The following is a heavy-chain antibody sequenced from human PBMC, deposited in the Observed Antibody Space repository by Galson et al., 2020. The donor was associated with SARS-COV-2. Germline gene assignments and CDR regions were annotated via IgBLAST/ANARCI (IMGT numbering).Heavy chain of an antibody. V-gene: IGHV4-34*01. CDR2: INHSGST. D-gene: IGHD3-22*01. CDR1: GGSFSGYY. J-gene: IGHJ4*02. Sequence: SEPLSLTCAVYGGSFSGYYWSWIRQPPGKGLEWIGEINHSGSTNYNPSLKSRVTISVDTSKNQFSLKLSSVTAADTAVYYCARGYYYDSSGYFVYWGQGTLVTVSS. CDR3: ARGYYYDSSGYFVY.